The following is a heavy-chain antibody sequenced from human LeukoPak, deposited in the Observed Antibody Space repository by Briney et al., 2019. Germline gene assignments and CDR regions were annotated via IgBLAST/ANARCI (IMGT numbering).Heavy chain of an antibody. CDR2: ISYDGSNK. V-gene: IGHV3-30-3*01. CDR3: ASTEKGIVGAEIDY. Sequence: GRSLTLSCAASGFTFSSYAMHWVRPAPGKGLEWVAVISYDGSNKYHADSVKGRFTISRDNSKNTLYLQMNSLRAEDTAVYYCASTEKGIVGAEIDYWGQGTLVTVSS. CDR1: GFTFSSYA. J-gene: IGHJ4*02. D-gene: IGHD1-26*01.